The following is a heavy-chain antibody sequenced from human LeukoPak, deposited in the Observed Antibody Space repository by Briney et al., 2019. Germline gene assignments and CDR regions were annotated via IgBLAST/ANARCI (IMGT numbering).Heavy chain of an antibody. CDR2: IYPGDSDT. CDR3: ARSCSSTSCYTGTDY. D-gene: IGHD2-2*02. J-gene: IGHJ4*02. CDR1: GCSFTSYW. Sequence: GASLKISSKGSGCSFTSYWIGWVRQLPGKGLEWMGIIYPGDSDTRYSPSFQGQVTISADKSISTAYLQWSSLKASDTAMYYCARSCSSTSCYTGTDYWGQGTLVTVSS. V-gene: IGHV5-51*01.